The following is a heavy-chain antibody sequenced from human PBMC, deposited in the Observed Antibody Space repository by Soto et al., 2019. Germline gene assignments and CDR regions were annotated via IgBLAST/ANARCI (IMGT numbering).Heavy chain of an antibody. V-gene: IGHV4-4*02. CDR3: ARDTASSWYDYYYYYGMDV. CDR2: IYHSGST. Sequence: SDTLSRTYLVSGGLISNSNWGSWVRQPPGKGLEWIGEIYHSGSTNYNPSLKSRVTISVDKSKNQFSLKLSSVTAADTAVYYCARDTASSWYDYYYYYGMDVWGQGTTVT. J-gene: IGHJ6*02. CDR1: GGLISNSNW. D-gene: IGHD6-13*01.